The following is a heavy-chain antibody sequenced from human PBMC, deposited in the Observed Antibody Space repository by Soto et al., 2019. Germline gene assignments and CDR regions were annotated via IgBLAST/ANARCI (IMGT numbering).Heavy chain of an antibody. Sequence: ASVKVSCKASGYTFTGYYMHWVRQAPGQGLEWMGWINPNSGGTNYAQKFQGWVTMTRDTSISTAYMELSRLRSDDTAVYYCAREWFGELFQTSFDYWGQGTLVTAPQ. J-gene: IGHJ4*02. D-gene: IGHD3-10*01. CDR1: GYTFTGYY. CDR3: AREWFGELFQTSFDY. CDR2: INPNSGGT. V-gene: IGHV1-2*04.